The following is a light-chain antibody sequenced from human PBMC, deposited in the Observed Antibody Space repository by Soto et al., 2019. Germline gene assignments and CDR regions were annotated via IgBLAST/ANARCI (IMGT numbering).Light chain of an antibody. Sequence: EIVMTQSPATLSGSPGERATLSCRASQSVNSHLAWYHQKPGQAPRLLIYGASTTATGIPARFSGSGSGTDYTLTISSLQSEDFADYYCQQYNNWPRTFGQGTKVEIK. CDR2: GAS. J-gene: IGKJ1*01. CDR1: QSVNSH. CDR3: QQYNNWPRT. V-gene: IGKV3-15*01.